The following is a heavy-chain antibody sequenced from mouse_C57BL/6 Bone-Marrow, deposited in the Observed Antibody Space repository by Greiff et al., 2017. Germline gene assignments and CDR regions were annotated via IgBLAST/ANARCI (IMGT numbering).Heavy chain of an antibody. CDR1: GYTFTDYY. D-gene: IGHD1-2*01. CDR2: INPYNGGT. V-gene: IGHV1-19*01. Sequence: EVQLQQSGPVLVKPGASVKMSCKASGYTFTDYYMNWVKQSHGKSLEWIGVINPYNGGTSYNQKFKGKATLTVDKSSSTAYMELNSLTSEDSAVYYCARDRLGYFDYWGQGTTLTVSS. CDR3: ARDRLGYFDY. J-gene: IGHJ2*01.